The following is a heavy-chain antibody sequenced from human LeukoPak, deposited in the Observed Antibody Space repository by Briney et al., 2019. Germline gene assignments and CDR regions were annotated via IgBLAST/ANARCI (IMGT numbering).Heavy chain of an antibody. J-gene: IGHJ5*02. D-gene: IGHD2-2*01. Sequence: ASVKVSCKASGYTFTGYYMHWVRQAPGQGLEWMGGINPNSGGTNYAQKFQGRVTMTRDTSISTAYMELSRLRSDDTAVYYCARSLVVVFWFDPWGQGTLVTVSS. CDR1: GYTFTGYY. CDR2: INPNSGGT. CDR3: ARSLVVVFWFDP. V-gene: IGHV1-2*02.